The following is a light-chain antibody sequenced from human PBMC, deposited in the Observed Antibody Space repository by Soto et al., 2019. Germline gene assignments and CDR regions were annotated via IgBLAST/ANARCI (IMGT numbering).Light chain of an antibody. V-gene: IGLV2-23*01. CDR2: EGS. CDR3: CSYAGSRTLV. CDR1: SSDVWTYNL. Sequence: QSALTQPASVSGSPGQSITISCTGTSSDVWTYNLVSWYQQHPGKAPKLMIYEGSKRPSGVSNRLSGSKSGNTASLTLSGLHADDEADYYCCSYAGSRTLVFGGGTKVTVL. J-gene: IGLJ2*01.